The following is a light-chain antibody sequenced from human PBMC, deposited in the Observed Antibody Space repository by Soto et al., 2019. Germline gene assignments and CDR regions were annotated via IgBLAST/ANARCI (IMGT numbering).Light chain of an antibody. J-gene: IGLJ1*01. CDR2: DNN. V-gene: IGLV1-51*01. Sequence: QSVLTQPPSVSAAPGQKVTISCSGSRSNIGRNYVSWYQQLPGTAPRLLIYDNNKRPSGIPGRFSGYKSGTSATLDISGLQTGDEAVYYCGTWDSSLSSGPYVFGPGTKLTVL. CDR1: RSNIGRNY. CDR3: GTWDSSLSSGPYV.